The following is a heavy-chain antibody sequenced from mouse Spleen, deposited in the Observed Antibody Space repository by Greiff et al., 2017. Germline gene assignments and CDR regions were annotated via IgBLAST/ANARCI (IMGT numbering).Heavy chain of an antibody. D-gene: IGHD3-3*01. CDR1: GYTFTSYW. J-gene: IGHJ2*01. CDR2: IDPSDSYT. CDR3: ARRDPSRGHYFDY. Sequence: VQLQQPGAELVMPGASVKLSCKASGYTFTSYWMHWVKQRPGQGLEWIGEIDPSDSYTNYNQKFKGKATLTVDKSSSTAYMQLSSLTSEDSAVYYCARRDPSRGHYFDYWGQGTTLTVSS. V-gene: IGHV1-69*01.